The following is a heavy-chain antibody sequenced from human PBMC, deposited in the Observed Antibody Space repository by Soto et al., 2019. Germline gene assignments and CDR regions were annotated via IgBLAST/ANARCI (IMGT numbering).Heavy chain of an antibody. J-gene: IGHJ4*02. CDR1: GFSVTANY. CDR3: PGYGY. V-gene: IGHV3-53*01. CDR2: IYSGGST. D-gene: IGHD5-12*01. Sequence: EVQVVESGGGLIQPGGSLRLSCEVSGFSVTANYMSWVRQAPGKGLEWVSVIYSGGSTYYIDSVKGRASISREISKNTLYLHMNSLRAEDTAVYYFPGYGYWGPGTLVTVSS.